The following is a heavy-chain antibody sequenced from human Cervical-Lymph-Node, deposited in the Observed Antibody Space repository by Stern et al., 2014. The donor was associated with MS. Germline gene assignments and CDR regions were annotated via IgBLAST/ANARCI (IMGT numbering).Heavy chain of an antibody. CDR1: GYSFTIYY. Sequence: EVQLVESGAEVKKPGESLKISCKLSGYSFTIYYIAWMRQLHGKGLEWMGVIDPYDSDTTYSPSFQGQVTISADKSITTAYLQWSSLRASDTAMYYCARHVQGFDYWGQGTLVTVSS. V-gene: IGHV5-51*01. CDR2: IDPYDSDT. CDR3: ARHVQGFDY. J-gene: IGHJ4*02.